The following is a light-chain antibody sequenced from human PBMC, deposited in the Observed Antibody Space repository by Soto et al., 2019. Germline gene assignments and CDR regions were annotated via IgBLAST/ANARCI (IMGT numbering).Light chain of an antibody. V-gene: IGLV1-40*01. Sequence: QSVLTQPPSVSGAPGQRVTISCSGNSSNIGAGFDVHWYQQLPGAAPKLLIYASTNRPSGVPDRFSGSKSDTSASLAITGLQAEDEADYYCSSYAGSNNLVFGGGTKLTVL. J-gene: IGLJ2*01. CDR2: AST. CDR1: SSNIGAGFD. CDR3: SSYAGSNNLV.